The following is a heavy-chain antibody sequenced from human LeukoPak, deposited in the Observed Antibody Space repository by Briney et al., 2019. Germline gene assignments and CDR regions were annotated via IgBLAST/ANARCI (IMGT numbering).Heavy chain of an antibody. J-gene: IGHJ4*02. Sequence: GGSLRLSCAASGFTFSNYWMHWVRQAPGKGPVLVSRINSEGSSTSYADSVKGRFTISRDNAKNSLYLQMNSLRAEDTAVYYCARLAAPYLDYWGQGTLVTVSS. V-gene: IGHV3-74*01. CDR1: GFTFSNYW. CDR2: INSEGSST. D-gene: IGHD2-15*01. CDR3: ARLAAPYLDY.